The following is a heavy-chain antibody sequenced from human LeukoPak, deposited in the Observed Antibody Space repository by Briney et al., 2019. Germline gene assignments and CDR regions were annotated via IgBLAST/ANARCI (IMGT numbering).Heavy chain of an antibody. CDR1: GGTFSSYA. V-gene: IGHV1-69*04. D-gene: IGHD5-12*01. J-gene: IGHJ4*02. CDR3: ARRPRSGYEDS. Sequence: GSSVKVSCKASGGTFSSYAISWVRQAPGQGLEGMGRIIPILGIANYAQKFQGRVTITADKSTSTAYMELSSLRSEDTAVYYGARRPRSGYEDSWGQGTLVTVYS. CDR2: IIPILGIA.